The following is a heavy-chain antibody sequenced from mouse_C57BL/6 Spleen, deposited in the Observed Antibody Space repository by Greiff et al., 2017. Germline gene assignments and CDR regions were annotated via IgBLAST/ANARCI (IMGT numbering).Heavy chain of an antibody. CDR1: GFSLSTFGMG. CDR3: ARMVGYYRDWYCDV. Sequence: VKLVVSGPGILQPSQTLSLTCSFSGFSLSTFGMGVGWIRQPSGKGLEWLAHIWWDDDKYYNPALKSRLTISKDTSKHQVFLKIANVDTADTATYYCARMVGYYRDWYCDVWGTGTTVTVSS. J-gene: IGHJ1*03. CDR2: IWWDDDK. V-gene: IGHV8-8*01. D-gene: IGHD2-3*01.